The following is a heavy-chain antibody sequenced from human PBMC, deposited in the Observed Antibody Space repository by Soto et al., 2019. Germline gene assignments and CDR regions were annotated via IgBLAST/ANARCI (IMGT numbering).Heavy chain of an antibody. Sequence: ASVKVSCKASGYTFTSCYMHWVRQAPGQGLEWMGIINPSGGSTSYAQKFQGRVTMTRDTSTSTVYMELSSLRSEDTAMYYCARAGLRYFDWLTAHLDYWGQGTLVTVS. D-gene: IGHD3-9*01. J-gene: IGHJ4*02. CDR2: INPSGGST. V-gene: IGHV1-46*01. CDR1: GYTFTSCY. CDR3: ARAGLRYFDWLTAHLDY.